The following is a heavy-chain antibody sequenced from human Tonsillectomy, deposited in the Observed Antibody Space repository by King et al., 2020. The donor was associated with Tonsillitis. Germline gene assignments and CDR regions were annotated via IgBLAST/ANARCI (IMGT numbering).Heavy chain of an antibody. J-gene: IGHJ4*02. V-gene: IGHV4-59*01. CDR1: GGSISSYY. CDR2: IFSIGST. Sequence: VQLQESGPGLVKPSETLSLTCTVSGGSISSYYWSWIRQPPGKGLEWIGYIFSIGSTNYNPSLKSRATMSLDTSKNQFSLKLSSVTAADTDVYYCARVGFWSGYHYFDYWGQGTLVIVSS. CDR3: ARVGFWSGYHYFDY. D-gene: IGHD3-3*01.